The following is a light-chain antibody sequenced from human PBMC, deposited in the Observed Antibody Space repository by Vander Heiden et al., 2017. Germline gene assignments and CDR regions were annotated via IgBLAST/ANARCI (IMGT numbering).Light chain of an antibody. CDR1: RSDVGAYTY. CDR2: DVS. Sequence: QSALTQPASAPASPGQTITISCTGTRSDVGAYTYVSWYQQHPGKAPKVMISDVSNRPSGVSNRFSGSKSGNTASLTISGLQAEDEADYYCSSYPSSLTRVFGSGTKVTVL. V-gene: IGLV2-14*01. J-gene: IGLJ1*01. CDR3: SSYPSSLTRV.